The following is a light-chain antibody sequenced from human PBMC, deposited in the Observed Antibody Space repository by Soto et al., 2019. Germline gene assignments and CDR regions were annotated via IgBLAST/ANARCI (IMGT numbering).Light chain of an antibody. CDR3: SSYAGSSNV. CDR2: DVS. J-gene: IGLJ1*01. V-gene: IGLV2-11*01. Sequence: QSVLTQPRSVSGSPGQSVTISCTGTSSDVGTYDFVSWYQQHPGKAPRLMIFDVSERPSGVPDRFSGSKSGNTASLTISGLQAEDEADYYCSSYAGSSNVFGSGTKGTVL. CDR1: SSDVGTYDF.